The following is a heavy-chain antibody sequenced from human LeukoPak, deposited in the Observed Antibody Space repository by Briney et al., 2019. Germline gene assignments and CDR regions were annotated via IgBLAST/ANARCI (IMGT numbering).Heavy chain of an antibody. D-gene: IGHD3-10*01. Sequence: GGSLRLSCAASGFTFSSYGMNWVRQAPGKGLEWVSSIQKSGAHTDHADSVKGRFTISRDNSKNTLYLQMNNMKVEDTAVYYCARGGLVRGVIRYAFDYWGQGTLVTVSS. CDR1: GFTFSSYG. V-gene: IGHV3-23*01. J-gene: IGHJ4*02. CDR2: IQKSGAHT. CDR3: ARGGLVRGVIRYAFDY.